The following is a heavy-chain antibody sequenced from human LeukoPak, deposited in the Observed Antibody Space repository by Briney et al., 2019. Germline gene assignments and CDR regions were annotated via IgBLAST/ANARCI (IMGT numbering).Heavy chain of an antibody. V-gene: IGHV1-69*04. CDR2: IIPILGIA. CDR1: GGTFSSYA. CDR3: ARQTYCSGGSCSGNPNWFDP. J-gene: IGHJ5*02. Sequence: SVKVSCKASGGTFSSYAISWVRQAPGQGLEWMGRIIPILGIANYAQKFQGRVTITADKSTSTAYMELSSLRSEDTAVYYCARQTYCSGGSCSGNPNWFDPWGQGTLVTVSS. D-gene: IGHD2-15*01.